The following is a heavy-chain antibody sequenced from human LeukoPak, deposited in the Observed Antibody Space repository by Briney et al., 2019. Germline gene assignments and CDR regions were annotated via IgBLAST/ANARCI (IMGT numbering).Heavy chain of an antibody. D-gene: IGHD6-19*01. V-gene: IGHV3-30*18. CDR1: GFTFSSYG. J-gene: IGHJ4*02. CDR3: AKAHYSGWYVGIDY. CDR2: ISYDGSNK. Sequence: GRSLRLSCAASGFTFSSYGMHWVRQAPGKGLEWVAVISYDGSNKYYADSVKGRFTISRDNSKNTLYLQMNSLRAEDTAVYYCAKAHYSGWYVGIDYWGQGTLVTVSS.